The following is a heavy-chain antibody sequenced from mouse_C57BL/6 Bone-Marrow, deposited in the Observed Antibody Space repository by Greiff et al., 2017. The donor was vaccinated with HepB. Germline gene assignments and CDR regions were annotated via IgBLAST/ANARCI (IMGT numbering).Heavy chain of an antibody. CDR3: AISPYYYGSSPFAY. V-gene: IGHV2-5*01. CDR1: GFSLTSYG. J-gene: IGHJ3*01. CDR2: IWRGGST. D-gene: IGHD1-1*01. Sequence: VMLVESGPGLVQPSQSLSITCTVSGFSLTSYGVHWVRQSPGKGLEWLGVIWRGGSTDYNAAFKSRLSITKDNSKSQVFFKMNSLQADDTAIYYCAISPYYYGSSPFAYWGQGTLVTVSA.